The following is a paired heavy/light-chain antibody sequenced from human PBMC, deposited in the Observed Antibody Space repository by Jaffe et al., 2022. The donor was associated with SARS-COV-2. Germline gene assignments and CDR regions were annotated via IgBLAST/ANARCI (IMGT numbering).Heavy chain of an antibody. CDR2: IIPILGIA. J-gene: IGHJ4*02. D-gene: IGHD2-2*01. Sequence: QVQLVQSGAEVKKPGSSVKVSCKASGGTFSSYTISWVRQAPGQGLEWMGRIIPILGIANYAQKFQGRVTITADKSTSTAYMELSSLRSEDTAVYYCARDVTTYCSSTSCPTYYFDYWGQGTLVTVSS. CDR3: ARDVTTYCSSTSCPTYYFDY. V-gene: IGHV1-69*08. CDR1: GGTFSSYT.
Light chain of an antibody. CDR1: QSISSW. CDR3: QQYNSHGT. CDR2: KAS. Sequence: DIQMTQSPSTLSASVGDRVTITCRASQSISSWLAWYQQKPGKAPKLLIYKASSLESGVPSRFSGSGSGTEFTLTISSLQPDDFATYYCQQYNSHGTFGQGTKVEIK. V-gene: IGKV1-5*03. J-gene: IGKJ1*01.